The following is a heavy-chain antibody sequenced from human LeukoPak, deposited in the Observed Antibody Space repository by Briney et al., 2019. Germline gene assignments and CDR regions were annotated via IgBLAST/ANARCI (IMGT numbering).Heavy chain of an antibody. V-gene: IGHV3-48*02. CDR2: ISGGGSPV. Sequence: GGSLRLSCAASGFSFSSNNMNWVRQAPGKGPEWLAYISGGGSPVSYADSVKGRFTTSRDNAKNLVYLHMNSLRDEDTALYYCARGLGSSWFYRWGQGTLVTVSS. D-gene: IGHD6-13*01. J-gene: IGHJ4*02. CDR3: ARGLGSSWFYR. CDR1: GFSFSSNN.